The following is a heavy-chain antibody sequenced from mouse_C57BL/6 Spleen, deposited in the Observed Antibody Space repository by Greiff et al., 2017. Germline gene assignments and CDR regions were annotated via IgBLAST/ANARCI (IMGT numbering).Heavy chain of an antibody. CDR1: GFTFSSYG. CDR2: ISSGGSYT. D-gene: IGHD1-1*01. Sequence: EVKVVESGGDLVKPGGSLKLSCAASGFTFSSYGMSWVRQTPDKRLEWVATISSGGSYTYYTDSVKGRFAFSRDNAKNTLYLQMSSLKSEDTAMYDCARHTHYGSSYWYFDVWGTGTTVTVSS. J-gene: IGHJ1*03. V-gene: IGHV5-6*01. CDR3: ARHTHYGSSYWYFDV.